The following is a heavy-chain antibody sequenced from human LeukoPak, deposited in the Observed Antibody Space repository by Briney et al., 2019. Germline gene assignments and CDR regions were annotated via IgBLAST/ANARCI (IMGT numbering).Heavy chain of an antibody. CDR2: IFYAGST. D-gene: IGHD5-18*01. J-gene: IGHJ4*02. CDR1: GVSIRSYY. Sequence: PSETLSLTCTVSGVSIRSYYWSWIRQPPGKGLEWIGYIFYAGSTTYNPSLKSRVTISIDTSKNQFSLKLNSVTAADTAVYYCASGERGYSYGPLDYWGQGILVTVSS. CDR3: ASGERGYSYGPLDY. V-gene: IGHV4-59*08.